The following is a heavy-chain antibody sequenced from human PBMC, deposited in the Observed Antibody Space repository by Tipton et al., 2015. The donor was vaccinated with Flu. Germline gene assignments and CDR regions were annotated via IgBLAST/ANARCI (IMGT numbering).Heavy chain of an antibody. D-gene: IGHD3-3*01. Sequence: TLSLTCDVYGGSFRSTNYFCAWIRQPPGKRLELIGSIYPSGTTYYNPSLKSRITISVDTSKSQFSLNLSSVSAADTAVYFCARASGVLEWQSWTFDDWGKGTLVTVSS. CDR2: IYPSGTT. J-gene: IGHJ5*02. CDR3: ARASGVLEWQSWTFDD. CDR1: GGSFRSTNYF. V-gene: IGHV4-39*07.